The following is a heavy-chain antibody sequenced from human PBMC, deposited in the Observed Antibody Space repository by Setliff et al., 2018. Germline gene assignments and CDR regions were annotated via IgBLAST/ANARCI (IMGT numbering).Heavy chain of an antibody. CDR2: IKSNTDGGTT. CDR3: ARTCSGSGCYAGLES. Sequence: PGGSLRLSCTASGFTLTNAWINWVRQAPGKGLEWVGRIKSNTDGGTTDYAAPVKGRFIISRDDSKNTVFLQMNSLRPEDTAVYYCARTCSGSGCYAGLESWGQGTPVTVSS. D-gene: IGHD2-15*01. V-gene: IGHV3-15*01. CDR1: GFTLTNAW. J-gene: IGHJ4*02.